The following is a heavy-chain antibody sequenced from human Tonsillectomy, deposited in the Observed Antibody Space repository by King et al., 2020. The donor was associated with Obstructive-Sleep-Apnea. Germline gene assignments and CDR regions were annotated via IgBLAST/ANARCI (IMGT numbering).Heavy chain of an antibody. V-gene: IGHV3-30-3*01. CDR2: ISHDGSNK. J-gene: IGHJ4*02. Sequence: QVQLVESGGGVVQPGRSLRLSCAASGFTFRNYGIHWVRQAPGKGLEWVAVISHDGSNKYYADSVKGRFTNSRDNSENTLYLQMNSLRTENTAVYYCARDERDYGDYEGYFDSWGQGTLVTVSS. CDR1: GFTFRNYG. CDR3: ARDERDYGDYEGYFDS. D-gene: IGHD4-17*01.